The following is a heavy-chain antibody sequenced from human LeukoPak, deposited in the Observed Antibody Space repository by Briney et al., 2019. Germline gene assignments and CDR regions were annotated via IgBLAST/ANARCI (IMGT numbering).Heavy chain of an antibody. D-gene: IGHD6-19*01. V-gene: IGHV1-8*01. CDR2: MRPNSPYT. CDR3: ARGGGWAEIGLDI. Sequence: ASVKVSCKASRYTISNYDINWVRQAPGQGVEWMGWMRPNSPYTGYALKFQDRVTSTSDTSINTAFMELHSLTSEDTAVYYCARGGGWAEIGLDIWGQGTVVTLSP. J-gene: IGHJ3*02. CDR1: RYTISNYD.